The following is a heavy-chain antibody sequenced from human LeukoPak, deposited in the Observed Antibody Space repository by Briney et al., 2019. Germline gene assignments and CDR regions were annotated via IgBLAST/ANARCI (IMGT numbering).Heavy chain of an antibody. V-gene: IGHV3-23*01. J-gene: IGHJ4*02. Sequence: GGSLRLSCAASGFTFSSYAMSWARQAPGKGLEWVSAITNSGGSTYYADSVKGRFTISRDNSKSTLYLQMNSLTAEDTAVYYCAKRYYYGSGSFDYWGQGTLVTVSS. CDR1: GFTFSSYA. CDR3: AKRYYYGSGSFDY. D-gene: IGHD3-10*01. CDR2: ITNSGGST.